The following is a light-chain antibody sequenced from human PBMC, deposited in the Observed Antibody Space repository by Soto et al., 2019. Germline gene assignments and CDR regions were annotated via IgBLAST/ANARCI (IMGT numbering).Light chain of an antibody. J-gene: IGKJ1*01. Sequence: EIVLTQSPCTLSLSPGERATLSCRASQSISDTLAWYQQKPGQAPRLLIHGASTRATGFPARFSGSGSGTDFTLTISSLQSEDFAVYYCQQYNNWPWTFGQGTKVDIK. V-gene: IGKV3-15*01. CDR1: QSISDT. CDR2: GAS. CDR3: QQYNNWPWT.